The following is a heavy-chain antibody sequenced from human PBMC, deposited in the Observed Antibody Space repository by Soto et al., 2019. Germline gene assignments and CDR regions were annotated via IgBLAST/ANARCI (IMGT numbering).Heavy chain of an antibody. D-gene: IGHD2-2*02. CDR3: ARRVGYCSSTSCYTGWFDP. CDR1: GYSFTSYW. V-gene: IGHV5-10-1*01. J-gene: IGHJ5*02. CDR2: IDPSDSYT. Sequence: GESLKISCKGSGYSFTSYWISWVRQMPGKGLEWMGRIDPSDSYTNYSPSFQGHVTISADKSISTAYLQWSSLKASDTAMYYCARRVGYCSSTSCYTGWFDPWGQGTLVTVSS.